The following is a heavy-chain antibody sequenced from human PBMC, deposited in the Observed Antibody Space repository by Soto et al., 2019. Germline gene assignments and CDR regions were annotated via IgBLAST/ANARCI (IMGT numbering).Heavy chain of an antibody. D-gene: IGHD6-19*01. J-gene: IGHJ4*02. CDR1: GFTFSSYA. CDR3: AKVWSQYSSGWYDYYFDY. Sequence: WGSLRLSCAASGFTFSSYAMSWVRQAPGKGLEWVSAISGSGGSTYYADSVKGRFTISRDNSKNTLYLQMNSLRAEDTAVYYSAKVWSQYSSGWYDYYFDYWGQGTLVTVSS. CDR2: ISGSGGST. V-gene: IGHV3-23*01.